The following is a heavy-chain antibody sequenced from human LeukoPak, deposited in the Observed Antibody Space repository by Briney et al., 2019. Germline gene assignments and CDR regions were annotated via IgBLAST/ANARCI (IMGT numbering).Heavy chain of an antibody. Sequence: SETLSLTCTASDDAISRDFWTWIREPPGKGLEWIGYIRYSGRTEYNPSLERRVTISLEPSKNQFSLKLTSVTAADTAIYYCARLPDVSGWPFDYWGPGILVTVSS. CDR3: ARLPDVSGWPFDY. J-gene: IGHJ4*02. V-gene: IGHV4-59*01. CDR1: DDAISRDF. D-gene: IGHD6-19*01. CDR2: IRYSGRT.